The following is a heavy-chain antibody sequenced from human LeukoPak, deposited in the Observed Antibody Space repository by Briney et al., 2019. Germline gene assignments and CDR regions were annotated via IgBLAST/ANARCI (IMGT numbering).Heavy chain of an antibody. D-gene: IGHD3-10*01. CDR3: ARHAVSGTYWPPFDY. V-gene: IGHV4-39*01. J-gene: IGHJ4*02. CDR1: GDSISSSFY. Sequence: SETLSLTCTVSGDSISSSFYWGWIRQTPGKGLEWVGSMYYSGTTYYNPSFESRVTISVAPSKNQFSLRLTSVTAADTAIYHCARHAVSGTYWPPFDYWGRGSLVTVSS. CDR2: MYYSGTT.